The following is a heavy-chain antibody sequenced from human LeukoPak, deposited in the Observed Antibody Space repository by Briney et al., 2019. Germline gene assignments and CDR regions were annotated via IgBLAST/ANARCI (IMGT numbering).Heavy chain of an antibody. V-gene: IGHV3-23*01. CDR2: ISGSGDST. J-gene: IGHJ4*02. D-gene: IGHD6-13*01. CDR1: GFTFSSYA. Sequence: GGSLRLSCAASGFTFSSYAMSWVRQAPGKGLEWVSAISGSGDSTYYGDSVKGRFTISRDNSENTLYLQMNSLRAEDTAVYYCAKTRPLDSSSWSHRDYWGQGTLVTVSS. CDR3: AKTRPLDSSSWSHRDY.